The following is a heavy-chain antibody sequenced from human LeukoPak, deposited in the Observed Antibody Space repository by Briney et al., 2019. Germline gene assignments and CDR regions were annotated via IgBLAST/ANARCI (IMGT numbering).Heavy chain of an antibody. V-gene: IGHV3-30-3*01. CDR3: ARGIGWFGEYLGDY. J-gene: IGHJ4*02. Sequence: GGSLRLSCAASGFTFSSYAMHWVRQAPGKGLEWVAVISYDGSNKYYADSVKGRFTISRDNSKNTLYLQMNSLRAEDTAVYYCARGIGWFGEYLGDYWGQGTLVTVSS. D-gene: IGHD3-10*01. CDR1: GFTFSSYA. CDR2: ISYDGSNK.